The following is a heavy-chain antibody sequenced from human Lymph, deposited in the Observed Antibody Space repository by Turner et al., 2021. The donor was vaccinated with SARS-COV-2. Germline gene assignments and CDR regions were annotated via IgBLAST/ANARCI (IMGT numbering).Heavy chain of an antibody. D-gene: IGHD2-15*01. J-gene: IGHJ4*02. Sequence: QVQLQESGPGLVKPSGTLSPICAVSVGSISSNTWWTWVRQPPGKGLEWIGVIYHSGNTNYNPSLKSRVTITVAKSKNQFSLKLSSVTAADTAVYYCATEDCSGGSCSYFDYWGQGTLVTVSS. V-gene: IGHV4-4*02. CDR2: IYHSGNT. CDR1: VGSISSNTW. CDR3: ATEDCSGGSCSYFDY.